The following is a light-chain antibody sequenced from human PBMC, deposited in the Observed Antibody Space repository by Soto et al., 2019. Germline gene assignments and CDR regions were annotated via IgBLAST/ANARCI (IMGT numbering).Light chain of an antibody. J-gene: IGKJ1*01. CDR3: QQYGSSSWT. Sequence: EIVLTQSPGTQSLSPGERATLSCRASQSVSSSYLAWYQQKPGQAPRLLIYGASSRATGIPDRFSGSGSGTDFTLTISRLEPEHFAVYYCQQYGSSSWTFGQGTKVEIK. V-gene: IGKV3-20*01. CDR1: QSVSSSY. CDR2: GAS.